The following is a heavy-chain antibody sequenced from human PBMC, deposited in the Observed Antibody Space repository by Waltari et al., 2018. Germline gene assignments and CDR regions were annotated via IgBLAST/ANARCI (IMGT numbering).Heavy chain of an antibody. V-gene: IGHV3-30*02. J-gene: IGHJ5*02. Sequence: QVQLVESGGGVVQPGGSLRLPCPASGFPFVSYGMPGVRQAPGKGLEWVAFIRYYGSNKYYADSVKGRFTIARDNSKNTLYLQMNSLRAEDTAVYYWAKSAVAGSNWFDPWGQGTLVTVSS. CDR1: GFPFVSYG. CDR2: IRYYGSNK. CDR3: AKSAVAGSNWFDP. D-gene: IGHD6-19*01.